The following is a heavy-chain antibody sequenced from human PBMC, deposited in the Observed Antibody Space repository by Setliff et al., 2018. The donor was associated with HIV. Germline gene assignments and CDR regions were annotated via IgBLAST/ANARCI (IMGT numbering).Heavy chain of an antibody. CDR2: INTDGSST. CDR3: ATPDDLLVANLWGGS. D-gene: IGHD3-16*01. V-gene: IGHV3-74*01. Sequence: LRLSCAASGFSFSSYWMHWVRQAPGKGLVWVSRINTDGSSTSYADSVEGRFTVSRDNARKSLYLQMNSLRVEDTAVYYCATPDDLLVANLWGGSWGPGSLVTVSS. J-gene: IGHJ5*02. CDR1: GFSFSSYW.